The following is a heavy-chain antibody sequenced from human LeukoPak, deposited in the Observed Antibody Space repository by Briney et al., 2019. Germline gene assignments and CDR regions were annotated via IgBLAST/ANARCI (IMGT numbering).Heavy chain of an antibody. CDR3: ARIAWGGDFDY. CDR1: GFSLSTSGMR. D-gene: IGHD3-16*01. J-gene: IGHJ4*02. V-gene: IGHV2-70*04. Sequence: ESGPALVKPTQTLTLTCTFSGFSLSTSGMRVSWIRQPPGKALEWLARIDWDDDKFYSTSLKTRLTISKDTSKNQVVLTMTNMDPVDKATYYCARIAWGGDFDYWGQGTLVTVSS. CDR2: IDWDDDK.